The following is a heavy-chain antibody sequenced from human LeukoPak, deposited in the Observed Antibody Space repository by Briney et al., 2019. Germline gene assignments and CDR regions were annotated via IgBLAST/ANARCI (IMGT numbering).Heavy chain of an antibody. V-gene: IGHV4-30-2*01. Sequence: PSQTLSLTCAVSGGSISSGGYSWSWIRQPPGKGLEWIGYIYHSGSTYYNPSLKSRVTISVDRSKNQFSLKLSSVTAADTAVYYCARHASYDTHPPGEAFDIWGQGTMVTVSS. J-gene: IGHJ3*02. CDR3: ARHASYDTHPPGEAFDI. D-gene: IGHD3-9*01. CDR2: IYHSGST. CDR1: GGSISSGGYS.